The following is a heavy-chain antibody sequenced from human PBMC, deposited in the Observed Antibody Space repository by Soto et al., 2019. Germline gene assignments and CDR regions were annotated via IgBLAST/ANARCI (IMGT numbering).Heavy chain of an antibody. J-gene: IGHJ6*02. CDR1: GGSISSYY. D-gene: IGHD1-26*01. CDR3: AKGTVGATYYYGMDV. CDR2: IYHSGGT. V-gene: IGHV4-59*12. Sequence: SETLSLTCTVSGGSISSYYWSWIRQPPGKGLEWIGYIYHSGGTYYNPSLKSRVTLSIDRTKKQFSLKLKSVTAADTAVYYCAKGTVGATYYYGMDVWGQGTTVTV.